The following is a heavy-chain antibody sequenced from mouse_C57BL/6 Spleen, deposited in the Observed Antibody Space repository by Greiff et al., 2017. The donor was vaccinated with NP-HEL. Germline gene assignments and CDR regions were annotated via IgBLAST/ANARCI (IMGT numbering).Heavy chain of an antibody. D-gene: IGHD1-1*01. CDR3: TRSDYYGDYFDY. V-gene: IGHV5-9-1*02. J-gene: IGHJ2*01. CDR1: GFTFSSYA. CDR2: ISSGGDYI. Sequence: EVMLVESGEGLVKPGGSLKLSCAASGFTFSSYAMSWVRQTPEKRLEWVAYISSGGDYIYYADTVKGRFTISRDNARNTLYLQMSSLKSEDTAMYYCTRSDYYGDYFDYWGQGTTLTVSS.